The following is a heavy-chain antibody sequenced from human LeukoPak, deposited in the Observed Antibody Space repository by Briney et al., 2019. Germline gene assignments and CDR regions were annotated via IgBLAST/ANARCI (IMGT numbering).Heavy chain of an antibody. D-gene: IGHD4-17*01. J-gene: IGHJ3*02. CDR3: ARDTLGIAGDLNDAFDI. CDR1: GGTFSSYA. Sequence: SVKVSCKASGGTFSSYAISWVRQAPGQGLEWMGGIIPIFGTANYAQKFQGRVTITADKSTSTAYMELSSLRSEDTAVYYCARDTLGIAGDLNDAFDIWGQGTMVTVSS. V-gene: IGHV1-69*06. CDR2: IIPIFGTA.